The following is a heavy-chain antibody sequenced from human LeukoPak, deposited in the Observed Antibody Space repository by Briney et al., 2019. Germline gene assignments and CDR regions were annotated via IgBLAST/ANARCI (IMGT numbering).Heavy chain of an antibody. Sequence: SETLSLTCTVSGGSISSSSYYWGWIRQPPGKGLEWIGSIYYSGSTYYNPSLKSRVTISVDTSKNQFSLKLSSVTAADTAVYYCARDILTGPDEYWGQGTLVTVSS. J-gene: IGHJ4*02. CDR3: ARDILTGPDEY. CDR2: IYYSGST. V-gene: IGHV4-39*07. D-gene: IGHD3-9*01. CDR1: GGSISSSSYY.